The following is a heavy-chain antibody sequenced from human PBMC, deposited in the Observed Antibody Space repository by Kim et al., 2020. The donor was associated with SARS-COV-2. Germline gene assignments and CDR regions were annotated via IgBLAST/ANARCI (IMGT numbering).Heavy chain of an antibody. CDR1: GYTFISYA. CDR3: ARGYCSSTSCQYYSDY. V-gene: IGHV1-3*01. J-gene: IGHJ4*02. Sequence: ASVKVSCKASGYTFISYAIHWVRQAPGQSLEWMGWINAGNGDTEYSQKFQGRVTFTRDTSANTAYMELSSLRSEDTAVYYCARGYCSSTSCQYYSDYWGQGALVTVSP. D-gene: IGHD2-2*01. CDR2: INAGNGDT.